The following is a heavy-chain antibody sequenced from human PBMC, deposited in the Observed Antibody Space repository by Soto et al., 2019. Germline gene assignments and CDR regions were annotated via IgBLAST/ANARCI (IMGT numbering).Heavy chain of an antibody. CDR2: ISASGGST. Sequence: GGSLRLSCAASGFTFSSHAVNWVRQTPGTGLEWVSGISASGGSTYYADSVKGRFTISRDNSKNTLYLQMNSLRAEDTAVYYCAKGPYRDCSGGNCYRQYCFDYWGQGTLVTVSS. D-gene: IGHD2-15*01. CDR1: GFTFSSHA. V-gene: IGHV3-23*01. J-gene: IGHJ4*02. CDR3: AKGPYRDCSGGNCYRQYCFDY.